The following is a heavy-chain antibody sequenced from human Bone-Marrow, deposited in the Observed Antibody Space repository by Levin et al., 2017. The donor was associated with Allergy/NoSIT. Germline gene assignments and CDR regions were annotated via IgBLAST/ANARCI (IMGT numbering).Heavy chain of an antibody. V-gene: IGHV3-7*02. CDR2: IKEDGSEK. D-gene: IGHD6-13*01. J-gene: IGHJ5*02. CDR1: GFTFSSYW. Sequence: GGSLRLSCAVSGFTFSSYWMSWGRQAPGKGLEWVATIKEDGSEKYYVDSVGGRFTISRDNAKNLLYLQMNSLGAEDTALYYCAISSATAGRGTWGQGTLVTVSS. CDR3: AISSATAGRGT.